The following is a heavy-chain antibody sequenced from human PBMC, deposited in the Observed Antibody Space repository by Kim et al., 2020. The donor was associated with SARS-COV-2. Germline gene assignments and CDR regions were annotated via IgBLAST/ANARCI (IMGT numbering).Heavy chain of an antibody. CDR1: GGSISSSSYY. V-gene: IGHV4-39*07. CDR3: ARGDVSTMIVVDDAFDI. CDR2: IYYSGST. D-gene: IGHD3-22*01. Sequence: SETLSLTCTVSGGSISSSSYYWGWIRQPPGKGLEWIGSIYYSGSTYYNPSLKSRVTISVDTSKNQFSLKLSSVTAADTAVYYCARGDVSTMIVVDDAFDIWGQGTMVTVSS. J-gene: IGHJ3*02.